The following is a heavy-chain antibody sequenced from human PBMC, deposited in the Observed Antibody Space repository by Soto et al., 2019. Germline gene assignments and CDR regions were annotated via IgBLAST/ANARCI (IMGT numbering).Heavy chain of an antibody. Sequence: SQTLSLTCTVSGGSMVSGGYYWSCISQHPGKGLEWIGYIYYSGSTYYNPSLKSRVTISVDTSKNQFSLKLSSVTAADTAVYYCARQGGIVGATSFDYWGQGTLVTVSS. CDR1: GGSMVSGGYY. V-gene: IGHV4-31*02. J-gene: IGHJ4*02. CDR3: ARQGGIVGATSFDY. D-gene: IGHD1-26*01. CDR2: IYYSGST.